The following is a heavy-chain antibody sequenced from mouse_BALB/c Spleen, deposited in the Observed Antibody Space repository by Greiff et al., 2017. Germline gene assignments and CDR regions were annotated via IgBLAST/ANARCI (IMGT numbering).Heavy chain of an antibody. CDR1: GFTFSSYT. Sequence: EVKLMESGGGLVKPGGSLKLSCAASGFTFSSYTMSWVRQTPEKRLEWVATISSGGSYTYYPDSVKGRFTISRDNAKNTLYLQMSSLKSEDTAMYYCTRDEDDYDGFAYWGQGTLVTVSA. V-gene: IGHV5-6-4*01. J-gene: IGHJ3*01. D-gene: IGHD2-4*01. CDR3: TRDEDDYDGFAY. CDR2: ISSGGSYT.